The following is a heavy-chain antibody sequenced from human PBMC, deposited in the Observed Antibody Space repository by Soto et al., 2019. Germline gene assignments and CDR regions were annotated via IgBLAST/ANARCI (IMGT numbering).Heavy chain of an antibody. CDR1: GFPFTNYW. J-gene: IGHJ4*02. CDR3: ARESEDLTSNFDY. V-gene: IGHV3-74*01. CDR2: ISPDGSDV. Sequence: GSLRLSCAASGFPFTNYWMNWVRQTPGKGLMWVSRISPDGSDVGYADSVEGRFTVSRDNAKNTLYLQMHSLRAEDTAMYYCARESEDLTSNFDYWGQGTLVTVSS.